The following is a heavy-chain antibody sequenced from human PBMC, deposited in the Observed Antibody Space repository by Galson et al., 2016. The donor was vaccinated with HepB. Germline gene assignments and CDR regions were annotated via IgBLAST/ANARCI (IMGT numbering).Heavy chain of an antibody. Sequence: SVTVSCKAYGYTFTGYYIHWVRQAPGQGLEWMGYIGGNSGDTNYAQKFKGWVTMTRDASITTAYLDLSGLKSDDTAVYYCARGAGGLLGYWGQGTLVTVSS. V-gene: IGHV1-2*04. CDR3: ARGAGGLLGY. D-gene: IGHD3-10*01. J-gene: IGHJ4*02. CDR2: IGGNSGDT. CDR1: GYTFTGYY.